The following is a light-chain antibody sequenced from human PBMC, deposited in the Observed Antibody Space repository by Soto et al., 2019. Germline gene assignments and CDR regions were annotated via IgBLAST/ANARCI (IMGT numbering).Light chain of an antibody. Sequence: EIVLTQSPATLSVSLGERATLSCRASQSVSIYLAWYQQKPGQAPRLLIYGASTRATGIPGRFSGSGSGTEFTLTISSLQSEDFAVYYCQQYDTWPPYTFGQGTKLEIK. CDR3: QQYDTWPPYT. CDR2: GAS. V-gene: IGKV3-15*01. J-gene: IGKJ2*01. CDR1: QSVSIY.